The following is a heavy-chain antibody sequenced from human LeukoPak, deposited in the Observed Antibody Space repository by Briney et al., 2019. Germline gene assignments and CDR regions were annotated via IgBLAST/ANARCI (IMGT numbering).Heavy chain of an antibody. V-gene: IGHV1-69*04. Sequence: SVKVSCKASGGAFSSYAISWVRQAPGQGLEWMGRIIPILGIANYAQKFQGRVTITADKSTSTAYMELSSLRSEDTAVYYCARGSTVTTPPDYWGQGTLVTVSS. CDR3: ARGSTVTTPPDY. D-gene: IGHD4-11*01. CDR1: GGAFSSYA. CDR2: IIPILGIA. J-gene: IGHJ4*02.